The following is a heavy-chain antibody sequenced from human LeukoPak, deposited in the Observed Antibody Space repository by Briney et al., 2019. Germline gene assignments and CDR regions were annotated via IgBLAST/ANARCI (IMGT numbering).Heavy chain of an antibody. CDR2: IKQDESQK. Sequence: GGSLRLSCAASGFTFSSYWMTWVRQAPGKGLEWVANIKQDESQKYYVDSVKGRFTISRDNAKNSLFLQMNSLRAEDTAVYYCARDQAVASVYREDSWGQGTVHTVSS. J-gene: IGHJ4*02. CDR1: GFTFSSYW. V-gene: IGHV3-7*01. D-gene: IGHD6-19*01. CDR3: ARDQAVASVYREDS.